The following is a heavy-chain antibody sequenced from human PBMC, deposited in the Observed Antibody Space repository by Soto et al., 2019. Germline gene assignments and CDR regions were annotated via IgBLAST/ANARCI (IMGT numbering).Heavy chain of an antibody. CDR3: ARVGAPGYSSSWYNY. D-gene: IGHD6-13*01. CDR1: GFTFSSYA. CDR2: ISSNGGST. J-gene: IGHJ4*02. V-gene: IGHV3-64*01. Sequence: EVQLVESGGGLVQPGGSLRLSCAASGFTFSSYAMHWVRQAPGKGLEYVSAISSNGGSTYYANSVKGRFTISRDNSKNTLYLQMGSLRAEDMAVYYCARVGAPGYSSSWYNYWGQGTLVTVSS.